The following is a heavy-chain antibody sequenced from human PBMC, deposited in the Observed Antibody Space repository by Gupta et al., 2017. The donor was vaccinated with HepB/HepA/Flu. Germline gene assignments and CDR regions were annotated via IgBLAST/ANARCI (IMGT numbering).Heavy chain of an antibody. D-gene: IGHD7-27*01. J-gene: IGHJ4*02. CDR3: ARASRLTAEFDY. V-gene: IGHV4-31*03. Sequence: QVQLQESGPGLVKPSQTLSPTCTVSGGSISSGGYYWSWIRQHPGKGLEWIGYIYYSGSTYYNPSLKSRVTISVDTSKNQFSLKLSSVTAADTAVYYCARASRLTAEFDYWGQGTLVTVSS. CDR1: GGSISSGGYY. CDR2: IYYSGST.